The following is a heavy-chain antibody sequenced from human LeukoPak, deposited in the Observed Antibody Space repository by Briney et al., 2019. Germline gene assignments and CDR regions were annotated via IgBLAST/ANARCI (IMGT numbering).Heavy chain of an antibody. CDR2: ISSSGSTI. D-gene: IGHD4-23*01. CDR3: ARGAHKRDDYGGFFDY. Sequence: GGSLRLSCAASGFTFSSYEMNWVRQAPGKGLEWVSYISSSGSTIYYADSVKGRFTISRDNAKNSLYLQMNSLRAEDTAVYYCARGAHKRDDYGGFFDYWGQGTLVTVSS. CDR1: GFTFSSYE. J-gene: IGHJ4*02. V-gene: IGHV3-48*03.